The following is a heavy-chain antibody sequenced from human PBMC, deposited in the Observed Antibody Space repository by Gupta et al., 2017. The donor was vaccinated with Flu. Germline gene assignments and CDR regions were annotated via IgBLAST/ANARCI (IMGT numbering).Heavy chain of an antibody. J-gene: IGHJ4*02. CDR1: GFTFGNYA. CDR2: IRSKGSGGTT. V-gene: IGHV3-49*03. CDR3: SRDKLLSSSWYGLFDY. Sequence: EVQLVESGGGLVQPGRSLRLSCTASGFTFGNYAMTWFRQAPGKGLEWVGFIRSKGSGGTTEYAASVKGRFTISRDDSKSIAYLHMNSLKTEDTAVYYCSRDKLLSSSWYGLFDYWGQGTLVTVSS. D-gene: IGHD6-13*01.